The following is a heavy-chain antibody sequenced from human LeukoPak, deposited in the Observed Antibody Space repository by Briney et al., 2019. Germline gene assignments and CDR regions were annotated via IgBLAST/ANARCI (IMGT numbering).Heavy chain of an antibody. Sequence: PAGSLRLSCAASGFTFSNPWMSWVRQAPGKGLEWVGRIKSKIDGGTTDYAAPVKGRFTISRDDSKNTLFLQMDSLQTEDTAVYYCTTRLKAGTGFDFWGQGTLVTVSS. CDR2: IKSKIDGGTT. CDR1: GFTFSNPW. J-gene: IGHJ4*02. D-gene: IGHD6-13*01. V-gene: IGHV3-15*01. CDR3: TTRLKAGTGFDF.